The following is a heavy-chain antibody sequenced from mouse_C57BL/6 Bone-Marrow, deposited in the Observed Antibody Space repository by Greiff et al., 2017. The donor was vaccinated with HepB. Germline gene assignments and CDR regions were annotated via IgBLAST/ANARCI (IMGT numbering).Heavy chain of an antibody. V-gene: IGHV5-16*01. J-gene: IGHJ1*03. CDR2: INYDGSST. Sequence: EVKLVESEGGLVQPGSSMKLSCTASGFTFSDYYMALVRQVPEKGLEWVANINYDGSSTYYLDSLKSRFIISRDNAKNILYLQMSSLKSEDTATYYCARDGYWYFDVWGTGTTVTVSS. CDR3: ARDGYWYFDV. CDR1: GFTFSDYY.